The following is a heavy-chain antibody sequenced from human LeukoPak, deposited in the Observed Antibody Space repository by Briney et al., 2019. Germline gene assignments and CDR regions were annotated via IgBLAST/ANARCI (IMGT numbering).Heavy chain of an antibody. CDR3: AKSNSSGGSPDAFDI. D-gene: IGHD6-19*01. V-gene: IGHV5-51*01. Sequence: GESLKISCKGSGYSFTSYWIGWVRQIPGKGLEWMGIIYPGDSDTRYSPSFQGQVTISADKSISTAYLQWSSLKASDTAMYYCAKSNSSGGSPDAFDIWGQGTMVTVSS. J-gene: IGHJ3*02. CDR1: GYSFTSYW. CDR2: IYPGDSDT.